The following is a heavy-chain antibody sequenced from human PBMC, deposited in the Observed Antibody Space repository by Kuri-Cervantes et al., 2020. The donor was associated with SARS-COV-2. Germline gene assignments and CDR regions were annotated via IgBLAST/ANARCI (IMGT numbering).Heavy chain of an antibody. CDR2: ISYSGHT. D-gene: IGHD1-20*01. V-gene: IGHV4-39*01. CDR1: GGSITSNYN. CDR3: ARHMYKSNPGDAFDI. J-gene: IGHJ3*02. Sequence: SETLSLTCTVFGGSITSNYNWGWIRQPPGKGLEWIGTISYSGHTYYNPSLKSRVAMFIDTSKNQFSLKLYSLTAADTSVYYCARHMYKSNPGDAFDISGRGTLVTVSS.